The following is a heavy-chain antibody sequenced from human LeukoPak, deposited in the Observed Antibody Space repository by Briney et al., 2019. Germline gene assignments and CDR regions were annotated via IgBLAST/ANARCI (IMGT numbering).Heavy chain of an antibody. CDR1: GFTFSAFE. CDR3: VRVYCSSTSCSDYFDY. J-gene: IGHJ4*02. CDR2: ISGSGGNT. V-gene: IGHV3-48*03. Sequence: GGSLRLSCAASGFTFSAFEMSWVRQAPGKGLEWLSYISGSGGNTLYADSVKGRFTISRDNAKNSLYLQMNSLRVEDTAVYYCVRVYCSSTSCSDYFDYWGQGSLVTVSS. D-gene: IGHD2-2*01.